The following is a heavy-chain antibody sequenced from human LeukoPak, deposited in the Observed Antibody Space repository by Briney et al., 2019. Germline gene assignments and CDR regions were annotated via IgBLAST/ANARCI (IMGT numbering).Heavy chain of an antibody. CDR3: AKTYYDFWSGYS. CDR1: GFTFSSYG. J-gene: IGHJ5*02. D-gene: IGHD3-3*01. V-gene: IGHV3-30*02. Sequence: GGSLRLSCAASGFTFSSYGMHWVRQAPGKGLGWVAFIRYDGSNKYYADSVKGRFTISRDNSKNTLYLQMNSLRAEDTAAYYCAKTYYDFWSGYSWGQGTLVTVSS. CDR2: IRYDGSNK.